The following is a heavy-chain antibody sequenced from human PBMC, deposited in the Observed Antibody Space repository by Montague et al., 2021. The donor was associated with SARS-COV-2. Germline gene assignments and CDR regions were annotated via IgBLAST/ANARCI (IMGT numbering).Heavy chain of an antibody. CDR2: VYHTGSA. J-gene: IGHJ6*02. CDR3: ARLNPLMGYGMDV. D-gene: IGHD2-8*01. Sequence: SETLSLTCTVSGDATISSSYYWGWFRQPPGMGLEYIGTVYHTGSAYYTPSLKSRVTIFVDTSRNHFSLKLTSVTAADTAVYFCARLNPLMGYGMDVWGQGTTVTVSS. V-gene: IGHV4-39*01. CDR1: GDATISSSYY.